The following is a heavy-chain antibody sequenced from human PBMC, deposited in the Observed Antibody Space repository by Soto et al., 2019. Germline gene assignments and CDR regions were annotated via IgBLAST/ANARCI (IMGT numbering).Heavy chain of an antibody. CDR1: GFTFSSYS. D-gene: IGHD3-10*01. Sequence: EVQLVESGGGLVKPGGSLRLSCVVSGFTFSSYSMNWVRQAPGKGLEWVSSISSGSNYTYYADSVKGRFTISRDNAKNSVYLLMNSLRAEDTALYYCARDFKESQYYYYCMEVWGKGTTVIVSS. V-gene: IGHV3-21*06. CDR3: ARDFKESQYYYYCMEV. J-gene: IGHJ6*03. CDR2: ISSGSNYT.